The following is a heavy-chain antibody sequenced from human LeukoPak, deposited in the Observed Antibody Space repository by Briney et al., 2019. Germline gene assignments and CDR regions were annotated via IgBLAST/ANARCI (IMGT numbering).Heavy chain of an antibody. CDR2: INPNSGGT. Sequence: GASVKVSCKASENTFTNYYMHWVRQAPGQGLEWMGWINPNSGGTNYAQKFQGRVTMTRDTSISTAYMELSRLRSDDTAVYYCARGVATTGAKFFDYWGQGTLVTVSS. J-gene: IGHJ4*02. V-gene: IGHV1-2*02. CDR1: ENTFTNYY. D-gene: IGHD6-13*01. CDR3: ARGVATTGAKFFDY.